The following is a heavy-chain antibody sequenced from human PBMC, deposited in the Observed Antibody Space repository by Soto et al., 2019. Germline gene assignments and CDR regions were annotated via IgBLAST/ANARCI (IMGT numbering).Heavy chain of an antibody. V-gene: IGHV1-18*01. D-gene: IGHD2-2*01. Sequence: ASVQVSCKASGYTFTSYGISWVRQAPGQGLEWMGWISAYNGNTKYEKKLQGRVTMTTDTSTSTAYMELRSLRSDATAVYYCARDGLEVEGSSTIPQPFDPWGQGTLVTVSS. CDR2: ISAYNGNT. J-gene: IGHJ5*02. CDR3: ARDGLEVEGSSTIPQPFDP. CDR1: GYTFTSYG.